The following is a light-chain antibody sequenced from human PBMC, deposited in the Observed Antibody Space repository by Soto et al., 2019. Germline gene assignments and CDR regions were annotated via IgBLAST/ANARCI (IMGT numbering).Light chain of an antibody. J-gene: IGKJ3*01. CDR3: EQYNNWPRT. V-gene: IGKV3-15*01. CDR2: GAS. CDR1: QSVSSN. Sequence: EIVMTQSPATLSVSPGERATLSCRASQSVSSNLAWYQQKPGQAPRLLIYGASTRATGIPARFSGSGSGTEFTLTISSLQSEDFEVYYCEQYNNWPRTFGSGTKVDIK.